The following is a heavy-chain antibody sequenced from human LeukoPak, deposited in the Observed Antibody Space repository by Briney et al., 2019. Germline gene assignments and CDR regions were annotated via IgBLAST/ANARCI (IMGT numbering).Heavy chain of an antibody. J-gene: IGHJ6*03. CDR1: GDSVSSNSAA. CDR3: ARDLRGYSHGYGGYYYYYMDV. Sequence: SQTLSLTCAISGDSVSSNSAAWNWIRQSPSRGLEWLGRTYYRSKWYNDYAVSVKSRITINPDTSKNQFSLQLNSVTPEDTAVYYCARDLRGYSHGYGGYYYYYMDVWGKGTTVTVSS. V-gene: IGHV6-1*01. D-gene: IGHD5-18*01. CDR2: TYYRSKWYN.